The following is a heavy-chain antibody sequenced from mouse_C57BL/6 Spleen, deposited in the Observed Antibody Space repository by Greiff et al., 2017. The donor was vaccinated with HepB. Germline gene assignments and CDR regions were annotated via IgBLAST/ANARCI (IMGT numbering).Heavy chain of an antibody. D-gene: IGHD1-1*01. CDR1: GYTFTDYY. CDR2: IYPGSGNT. V-gene: IGHV1-76*01. CDR3: AREGGSSPHYYAMDY. Sequence: QVQLQQSGAELVRPGASVKLSCKASGYTFTDYYINWVKQRPGQGLEWIARIYPGSGNTYYNEKFKGKATLTAEKSSSTAYMQLSSLTSEDSAVYFCAREGGSSPHYYAMDYWGQGTSVTVSS. J-gene: IGHJ4*01.